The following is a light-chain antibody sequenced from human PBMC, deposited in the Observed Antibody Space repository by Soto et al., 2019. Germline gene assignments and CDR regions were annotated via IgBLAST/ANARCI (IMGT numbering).Light chain of an antibody. V-gene: IGKV3-11*01. CDR1: QSVRSY. J-gene: IGKJ4*01. CDR3: QQRSNWPLT. Sequence: EIVLTQSPATLYLSPGERATLSCRASQSVRSYLAWYQQKPGQAPRLLIYDASNRATGIPARFSGSGSGTYFTLTISSLEPEDFAVYYCQQRSNWPLTFGGGTKVEIK. CDR2: DAS.